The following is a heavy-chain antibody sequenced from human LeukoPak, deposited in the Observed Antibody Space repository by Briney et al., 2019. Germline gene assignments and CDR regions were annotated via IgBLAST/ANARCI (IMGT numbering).Heavy chain of an antibody. Sequence: GGSLRLSCAASGFTFSSYSMNWVRQAPGKGLEWVSSISSSSSYIYYADSVKGRFTISRDNAKNSLYLQMNSLRAEDTAVYYCARDKAVARGISYYMDVWGKGTTVTVSS. CDR2: ISSSSSYI. D-gene: IGHD6-19*01. CDR1: GFTFSSYS. V-gene: IGHV3-21*01. J-gene: IGHJ6*03. CDR3: ARDKAVARGISYYMDV.